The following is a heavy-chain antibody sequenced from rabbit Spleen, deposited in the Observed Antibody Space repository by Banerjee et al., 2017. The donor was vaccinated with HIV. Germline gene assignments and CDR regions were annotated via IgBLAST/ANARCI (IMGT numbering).Heavy chain of an antibody. Sequence: QEQLEESGGGLVQPGGSLKLTCTASGFDFSNYGVSWVRQAPGKGLEWIGYIEPIFGNTYYANWVNGRFTISSHNAQNTLYLQLSSLTAADTATYFCVRDQAGDADYGPYYLNLWGQGTLVTVS. D-gene: IGHD2-1*01. CDR1: GFDFSNYG. J-gene: IGHJ4*01. CDR3: VRDQAGDADYGPYYLNL. V-gene: IGHV1S47*01. CDR2: IEPIFGNT.